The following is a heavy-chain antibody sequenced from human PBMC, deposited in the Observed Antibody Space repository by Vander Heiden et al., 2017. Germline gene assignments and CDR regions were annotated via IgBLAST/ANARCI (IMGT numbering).Heavy chain of an antibody. J-gene: IGHJ4*02. CDR1: GDSISSSDHY. CDR2: VYYSGST. D-gene: IGHD6-6*01. CDR3: ARQEIAARPEFDY. Sequence: QVQLQESGPGLVKPSETLSLTCAVSGDSISSSDHYWRWTPHPPGKGLEWIGSVYYSGSTYYNPSIKSRLTISGDTSKNQLSLTLSSVTAADTAVYYCARQEIAARPEFDYWGQGTLVTVSS. V-gene: IGHV4-39*01.